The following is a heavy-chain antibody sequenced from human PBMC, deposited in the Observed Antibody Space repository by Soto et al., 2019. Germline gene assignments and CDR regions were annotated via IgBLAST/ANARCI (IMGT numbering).Heavy chain of an antibody. V-gene: IGHV3-30*03. CDR3: ASGRGYCREFSCDYFDFFQH. J-gene: IGHJ1*01. D-gene: IGHD2-15*01. CDR2: ISNDGSNK. Sequence: QVQLVESGGGVGQPGTSLRLSCAASGLTFNTYAMNWIRLAPGKGLEWVAVISNDGSNKYYADSVKGRFTITRDNSKNTVYLPMKSLRGEDTGVYFCASGRGYCREFSCDYFDFFQHWGQGAVVIVSS. CDR1: GLTFNTYA.